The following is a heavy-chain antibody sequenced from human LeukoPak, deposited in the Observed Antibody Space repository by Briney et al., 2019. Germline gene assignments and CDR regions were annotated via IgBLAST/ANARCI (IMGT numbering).Heavy chain of an antibody. D-gene: IGHD5-12*01. CDR3: ARRGYSGYSNMFDP. Sequence: SETLSLTCTVSGGSISSYYWSWIRQPPRKGLEWIGYIYYSGSTNYNPSLKSRVTISVDTSKNQFSLKLSSVTAADTAVYYCARRGYSGYSNMFDPWGQGTLVTVSS. CDR1: GGSISSYY. V-gene: IGHV4-59*08. CDR2: IYYSGST. J-gene: IGHJ5*02.